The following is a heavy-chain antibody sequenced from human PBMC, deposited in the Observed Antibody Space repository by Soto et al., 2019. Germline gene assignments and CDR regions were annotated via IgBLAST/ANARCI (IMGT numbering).Heavy chain of an antibody. CDR1: GGSISSYY. J-gene: IGHJ4*02. CDR3: VKRSPGTMLDN. CDR2: IYYSGST. Sequence: SETLSLTCTVSGGSISSYYWSWIRQPPGKGLEWIGYIYYSGSTNYNPSLKSRVTISVDTSKNQFSLKVTSVTAADTAVYYCVKRSPGTMLDNWGQGTLVTVSS. V-gene: IGHV4-59*08.